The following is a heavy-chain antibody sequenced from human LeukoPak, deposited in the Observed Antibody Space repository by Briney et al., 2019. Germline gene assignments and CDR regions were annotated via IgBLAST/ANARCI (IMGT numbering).Heavy chain of an antibody. D-gene: IGHD3-10*01. V-gene: IGHV3-74*01. CDR2: INSDGSST. CDR1: GFTFSSYW. CDR3: ARFTYYYGSGSYYNGY. Sequence: GGSLRLSCAASGFTFSSYWIHWVRQAPGKGLVWVSRINSDGSSTFYADSVKGRFTITRDNAKNTLYLQMNSLRAEDTAVYYCARFTYYYGSGSYYNGYWGQGTLVTVSS. J-gene: IGHJ4*02.